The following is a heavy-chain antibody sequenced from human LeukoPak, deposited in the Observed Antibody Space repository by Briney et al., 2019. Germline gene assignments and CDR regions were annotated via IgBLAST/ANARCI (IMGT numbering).Heavy chain of an antibody. CDR1: GGTFSSYA. CDR3: ARVYYDYVWGSYPNLGYFDY. V-gene: IGHV1-69*05. J-gene: IGHJ4*02. D-gene: IGHD3-16*02. Sequence: ASVKVSCKASGGTFSSYAISWVRQAPGQGLEWMGGIIPIFGTANYAQKFQGRVTITTDESTSTACMELSSLRSEDTAVYYCARVYYDYVWGSYPNLGYFDYWGQGTLVTVSS. CDR2: IIPIFGTA.